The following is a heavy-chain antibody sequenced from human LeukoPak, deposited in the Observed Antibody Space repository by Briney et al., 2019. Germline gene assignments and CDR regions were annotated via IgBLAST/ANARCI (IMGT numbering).Heavy chain of an antibody. Sequence: ASVKVSCKASGYTFTGQYMHWVRQAPGQGLEWMGWINPKSGGTNYAQKFQGRVTMTRDTSISTAYMELSNLRSDDTAVYYCARDGNWNYHPFDPWGQGTLVTVSS. D-gene: IGHD1-7*01. J-gene: IGHJ5*02. V-gene: IGHV1-2*02. CDR1: GYTFTGQY. CDR2: INPKSGGT. CDR3: ARDGNWNYHPFDP.